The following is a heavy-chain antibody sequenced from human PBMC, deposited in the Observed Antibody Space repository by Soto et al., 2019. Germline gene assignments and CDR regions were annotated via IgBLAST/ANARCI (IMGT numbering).Heavy chain of an antibody. CDR3: ARGSGWSSGWYFTR. J-gene: IGHJ4*02. Sequence: QVQLVESGGGVVQPGRSLRLSCAASGFTFSSYAMHWVRQAPGKGLEWVAVISYDGSNKYYADSVKARFTISRDNSKNTLYLQMNSLRAEDTAVYYCARGSGWSSGWYFTRWGQGTLVTVSS. V-gene: IGHV3-30-3*01. CDR1: GFTFSSYA. CDR2: ISYDGSNK. D-gene: IGHD6-19*01.